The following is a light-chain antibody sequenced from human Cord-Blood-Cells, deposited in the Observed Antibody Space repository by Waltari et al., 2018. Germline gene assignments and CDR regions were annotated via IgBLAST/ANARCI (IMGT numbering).Light chain of an antibody. V-gene: IGKV3-15*01. CDR2: GAS. CDR1: QSVSSN. Sequence: EIVMTQSPATLSVSPGERATLSCRASQSVSSNLAWYQQKPGQAPRLLIYGASTRATGSPARFSGSGSGTGFTITISSLQSEDFAVYDCQQYNNWPPLTFGGGTKVEIK. CDR3: QQYNNWPPLT. J-gene: IGKJ4*01.